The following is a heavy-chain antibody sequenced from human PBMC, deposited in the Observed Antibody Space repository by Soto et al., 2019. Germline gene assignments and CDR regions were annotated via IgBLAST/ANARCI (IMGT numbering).Heavy chain of an antibody. CDR2: ISAYNGNT. J-gene: IGHJ6*02. D-gene: IGHD3-3*01. CDR3: ARDLGLPEKTYYDFWSGYFPYGMDV. V-gene: IGHV1-18*01. CDR1: GYTFTSYG. Sequence: ASVKVSCKASGYTFTSYGISWVRQAPGQGLEWMGRISAYNGNTNYAQKLQGRVTMTTDTSTSTAYMELRSLRSDDTAVYYCARDLGLPEKTYYDFWSGYFPYGMDVWGQGTTVTVSS.